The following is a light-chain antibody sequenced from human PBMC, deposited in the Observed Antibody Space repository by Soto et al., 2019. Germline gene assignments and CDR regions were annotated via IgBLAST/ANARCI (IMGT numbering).Light chain of an antibody. Sequence: EIVLTQSPGTLSLSPGERATLSCRASQSVTSNYLAWYQQKPGQAPRLLIYVASSRAAGIPDRFSGSGSGTDFSLTISRLELEDFAVYYCQIYGSSPPITFGQGTRWRLN. CDR1: QSVTSNY. CDR3: QIYGSSPPIT. V-gene: IGKV3-20*01. J-gene: IGKJ5*01. CDR2: VAS.